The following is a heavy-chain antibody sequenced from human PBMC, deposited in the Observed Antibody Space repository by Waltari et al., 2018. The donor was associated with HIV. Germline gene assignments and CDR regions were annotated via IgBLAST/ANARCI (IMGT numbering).Heavy chain of an antibody. V-gene: IGHV4-4*02. CDR1: GVSISSYNW. CDR3: ARVMSGDYGSSWFDP. Sequence: QVQLQESGPGLVKPSETLSLTCAVSGVSISSYNWWSWVRQPPGKGLEWIGEMFPSGSTNYNPSLKSRVTLSVDKSKNQFSLKLTSVTAADTAVYFCARVMSGDYGSSWFDPWGQGTLVTVSS. J-gene: IGHJ5*02. CDR2: MFPSGST. D-gene: IGHD2-21*02.